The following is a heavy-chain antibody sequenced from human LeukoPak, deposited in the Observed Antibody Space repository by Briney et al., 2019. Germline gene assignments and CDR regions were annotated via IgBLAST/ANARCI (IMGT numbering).Heavy chain of an antibody. CDR3: ARDLRECVVVPAATYYCYYGMDV. V-gene: IGHV1-69*01. D-gene: IGHD2-2*01. CDR1: GGTFSSYA. Sequence: ASVTVSCTASGGTFSSYAISWVRQAPGQGLEWMGGIIPIFGTANYAQKFQGRVTITADESTSTAYMELSSLRSEDTAVYYCARDLRECVVVPAATYYCYYGMDVWGQGTTVTVSS. CDR2: IIPIFGTA. J-gene: IGHJ6*02.